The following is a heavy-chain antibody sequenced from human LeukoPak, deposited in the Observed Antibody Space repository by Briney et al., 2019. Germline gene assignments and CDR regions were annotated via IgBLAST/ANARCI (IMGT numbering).Heavy chain of an antibody. CDR3: ARASPGRQQLVWWFDP. CDR1: GGSISSGGYY. J-gene: IGHJ5*02. D-gene: IGHD6-13*01. CDR2: IYYSGST. V-gene: IGHV4-31*03. Sequence: PSETLSLTCTVSGGSISSGGYYWSWIRQHPGKGPEWIGYIYYSGSTYYNPSLKSRVTISVDTSKNQFSLKLSSVTAADTAVYYCARASPGRQQLVWWFDPWGQGTLVTVSS.